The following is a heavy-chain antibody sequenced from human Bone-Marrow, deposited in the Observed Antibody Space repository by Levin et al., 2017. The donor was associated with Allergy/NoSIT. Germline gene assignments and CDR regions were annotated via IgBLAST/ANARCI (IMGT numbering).Heavy chain of an antibody. CDR2: SNAGNGNT. CDR1: GYTFTSYA. V-gene: IGHV1-3*02. CDR3: ARQDYGSGSYGPTCSPLSGTTRATFDY. D-gene: IGHD3-10*01. J-gene: IGHJ4*02. Sequence: ASVKVSCKASGYTFTSYAMHWVRQAPGQRLEWMGWSNAGNGNTKYSQEFQGRVTITRDTSASTAYMELSSLRSEDMAVYYCARQDYGSGSYGPTCSPLSGTTRATFDYWGQGTLVTVSS.